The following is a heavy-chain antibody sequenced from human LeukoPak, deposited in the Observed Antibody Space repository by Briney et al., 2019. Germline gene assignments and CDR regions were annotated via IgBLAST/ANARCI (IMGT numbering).Heavy chain of an antibody. CDR3: ARGTRYYPEYYYYGMDA. CDR2: IKQDGSEK. CDR1: AFTFSSYW. Sequence: LPGGSLRLSCAASAFTFSSYWMSWVRQAPGKGLEWVANIKQDGSEKYYVDSVKGRFTISRDNAKNSLYLQMNSLRAEDTAVYYCARGTRYYPEYYYYGMDAWGQGTTVTVSS. D-gene: IGHD3-10*01. V-gene: IGHV3-7*01. J-gene: IGHJ6*02.